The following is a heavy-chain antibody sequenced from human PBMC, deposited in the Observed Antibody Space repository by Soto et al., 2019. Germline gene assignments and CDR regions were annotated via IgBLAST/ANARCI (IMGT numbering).Heavy chain of an antibody. V-gene: IGHV3-21*01. J-gene: IGHJ5*01. Sequence: EVQLVESGGGPVKSGGSLRLSCAASGFYFVSYTMNWVRQAPGKGLEWVSSISGDRSYIYYADSVKGRFTISRDNAKNSLFLQMNSLRVEDTDVYYCVRDLSAYNWFDLWGPGTLVTVSS. CDR1: GFYFVSYT. CDR3: VRDLSAYNWFDL. CDR2: ISGDRSYI.